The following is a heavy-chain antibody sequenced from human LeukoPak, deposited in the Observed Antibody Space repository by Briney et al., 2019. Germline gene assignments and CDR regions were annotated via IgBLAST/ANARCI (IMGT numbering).Heavy chain of an antibody. CDR2: INHSGST. Sequence: SETLPLTCAVYGGSFSGYYWSWIRQPPGKGLEWIGEINHSGSTNYNPSLKSRVTISVDTSKNQFSLKLSSVTAADTAVYYCARFRLNYARGNYMDVWGKGTTVTVSS. V-gene: IGHV4-34*01. CDR3: ARFRLNYARGNYMDV. CDR1: GGSFSGYY. D-gene: IGHD3-16*01. J-gene: IGHJ6*03.